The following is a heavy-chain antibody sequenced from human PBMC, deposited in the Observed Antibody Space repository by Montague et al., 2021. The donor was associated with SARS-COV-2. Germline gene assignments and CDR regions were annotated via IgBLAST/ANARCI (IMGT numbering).Heavy chain of an antibody. J-gene: IGHJ6*02. Sequence: SETLSLTCRVSGDSISTSTWWTWVRQTPGKGLEWIGEIFHSGTINYNPSLKSRVSISVDKSNNQFSLRLSSLIAADTAVYYCATLSRRTAAGTRDYFGLDVWGQGPTVSVSS. CDR2: IFHSGTI. V-gene: IGHV4-4*02. D-gene: IGHD6-13*01. CDR3: ATLSRRTAAGTRDYFGLDV. CDR1: GDSISTSTW.